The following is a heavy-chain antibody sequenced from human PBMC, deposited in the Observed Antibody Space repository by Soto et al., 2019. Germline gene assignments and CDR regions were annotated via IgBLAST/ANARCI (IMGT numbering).Heavy chain of an antibody. CDR3: AHRQVKYFDFWGGLDY. CDR1: GFSLSTSGVG. J-gene: IGHJ4*02. V-gene: IGHV2-5*02. D-gene: IGHD3-3*01. Sequence: QITLKESGPTLVKPTQTLTLTCTFSGFSLSTSGVGVGWIRQPPGKALEWLALIYWDDDKRYSPSLMSRLTITKDTSKNQVVLTMTNMDPIDPATYYCAHRQVKYFDFWGGLDYWGQGTLVTVSS. CDR2: IYWDDDK.